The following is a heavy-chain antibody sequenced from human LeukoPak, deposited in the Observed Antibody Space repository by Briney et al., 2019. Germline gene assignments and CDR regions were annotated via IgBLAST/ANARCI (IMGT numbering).Heavy chain of an antibody. CDR1: GGSFSGYY. CDR2: INHSGSA. Sequence: SETLSLTCAVYGGSFSGYYWSWIRQPPGKGLEWIGEINHSGSANYNPSLKSRVTISVDTSKNQFSLKLSSVTAADTAVYYCARGKRAAHSYSSGGSCKHFDYWGQGTLVTVSS. D-gene: IGHD2-15*01. J-gene: IGHJ4*02. V-gene: IGHV4-34*01. CDR3: ARGKRAAHSYSSGGSCKHFDY.